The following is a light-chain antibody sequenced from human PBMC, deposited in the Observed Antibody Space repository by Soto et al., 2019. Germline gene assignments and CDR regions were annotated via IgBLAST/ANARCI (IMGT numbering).Light chain of an antibody. J-gene: IGKJ2*01. CDR3: QHYGSSSYT. CDR1: QSVTDSS. V-gene: IGKV3-20*01. Sequence: EIVLTQSPGTLSLSPGERANLSCRASQSVTDSSVAWYQQKPGQAPRLLISGAFSGATGIPDRFSGSGSGTDFTLTISGLQPEDFGVYYCQHYGSSSYTFGQGTKVEIK. CDR2: GAF.